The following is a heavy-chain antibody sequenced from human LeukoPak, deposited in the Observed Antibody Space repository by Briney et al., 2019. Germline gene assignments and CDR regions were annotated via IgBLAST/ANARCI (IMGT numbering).Heavy chain of an antibody. CDR1: GESLSGYY. D-gene: IGHD5-18*01. V-gene: IGHV4-34*01. CDR3: ARGSWFGYSYGYWY. J-gene: IGHJ4*02. Sequence: PSETLSLTCGVFGESLSGYYFSWIRQPPGKGLEWIGEINHSGSTNYNPSLKSRVTISVDTSKNQFSLKLSSVTAADTAVYYCARGSWFGYSYGYWYWGQGTLVTVSS. CDR2: INHSGST.